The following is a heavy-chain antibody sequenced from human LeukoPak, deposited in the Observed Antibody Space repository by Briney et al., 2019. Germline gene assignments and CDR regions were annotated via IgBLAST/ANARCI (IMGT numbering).Heavy chain of an antibody. V-gene: IGHV3-23*01. Sequence: PGGSQRLSCAASGFSFTNYAMSWVRQAPARGPEWVSSSRGGGETFYADSVKGRFTLSRDDSRNTVYLQLNNLRVEDTAIYYCAKANWVSNADGVWWGQGTQVTVSS. CDR2: SSRGGGET. D-gene: IGHD3-3*01. CDR3: AKANWVSNADGVW. J-gene: IGHJ4*02. CDR1: GFSFTNYA.